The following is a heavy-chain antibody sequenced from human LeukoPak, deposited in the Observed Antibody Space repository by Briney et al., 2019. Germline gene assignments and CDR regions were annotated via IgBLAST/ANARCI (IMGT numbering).Heavy chain of an antibody. CDR1: GFTFDDYA. Sequence: GGSLRLSCAASGFTFDDYAMHWVRQAPGKGLEWVSGISWNSGSIGYADSVKGRFTISRDNAKNSLYLQMNSLRAEDTALYYCARTYCGGDCYLGDAFDIWGQGTMVTISS. V-gene: IGHV3-9*01. CDR3: ARTYCGGDCYLGDAFDI. D-gene: IGHD2-21*02. J-gene: IGHJ3*02. CDR2: ISWNSGSI.